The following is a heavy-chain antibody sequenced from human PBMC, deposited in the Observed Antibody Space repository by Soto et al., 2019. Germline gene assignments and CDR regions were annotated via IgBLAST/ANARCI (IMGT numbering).Heavy chain of an antibody. D-gene: IGHD3-3*01. J-gene: IGHJ6*04. CDR2: IKQDGSEK. V-gene: IGHV3-7*01. Sequence: PGGSLRLSCAASGFTFSSYAMSWVRQAPGKGLEWVANIKQDGSEKYYVDSVKGRFTISRDNAKNSLYLQMNSLRAEDTAVYYCAGLPIPSEIGYYDFWSGYYSTVWGKGTTVTVSS. CDR3: AGLPIPSEIGYYDFWSGYYSTV. CDR1: GFTFSSYA.